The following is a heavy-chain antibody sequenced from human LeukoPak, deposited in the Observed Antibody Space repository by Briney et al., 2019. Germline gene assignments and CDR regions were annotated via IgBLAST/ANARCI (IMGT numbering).Heavy chain of an antibody. J-gene: IGHJ4*02. CDR2: IYRGGGT. D-gene: IGHD2-8*01. V-gene: IGHV3-53*01. CDR3: AKGGTTTGKYAEWYFDY. Sequence: GVSLRLSCAASGFTVSTNYMSWVRQAPGKGLEWVSVIYRGGGTYYADSVKGRFSFSSDNSKNMLFLQMNNLRAEDTAVYYCAKGGTTTGKYAEWYFDYWGQGALVTISS. CDR1: GFTVSTNY.